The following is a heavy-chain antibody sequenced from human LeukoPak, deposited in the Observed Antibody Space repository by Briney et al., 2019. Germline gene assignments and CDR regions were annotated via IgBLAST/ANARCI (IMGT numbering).Heavy chain of an antibody. CDR3: ARGGYCSSTICYVFNAFDI. V-gene: IGHV3-48*03. Sequence: QPGGSLRLSCAASGFTFSGHEMNWVRHAPGKGLEWVSYISSSTSGSTIYYADSVKGRFTISRDNAKNSLYLQLNSLRAEDTAVYYCARGGYCSSTICYVFNAFDIWGQGTMVTVSS. J-gene: IGHJ3*02. D-gene: IGHD2-2*01. CDR2: ISSSTSGSTI. CDR1: GFTFSGHE.